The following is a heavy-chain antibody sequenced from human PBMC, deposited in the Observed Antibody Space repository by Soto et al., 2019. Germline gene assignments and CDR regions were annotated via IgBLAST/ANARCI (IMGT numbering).Heavy chain of an antibody. CDR1: GFTFNTYS. D-gene: IGHD3-3*02. Sequence: GGSLRLSCIGSGFTFNTYSMNWVRQAPGKGLEWVSSISSSASDITYADSVKGRFTISRDNVKNSLYLQMNSLRAEDTAIYYCARGRHFWSGFRYYDYWGQGTLVTVYS. J-gene: IGHJ4*02. CDR2: ISSSASDI. V-gene: IGHV3-21*01. CDR3: ARGRHFWSGFRYYDY.